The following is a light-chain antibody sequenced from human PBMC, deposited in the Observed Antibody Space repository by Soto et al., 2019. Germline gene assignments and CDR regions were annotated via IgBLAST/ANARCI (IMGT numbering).Light chain of an antibody. J-gene: IGKJ1*01. CDR3: QLYNGT. V-gene: IGKV1-39*01. CDR2: VAS. CDR1: QIISSY. Sequence: DIQMTQSPSSLSASVGDRVTITCRASQIISSYLNWYQQKPGKAPKLLIYVASSLQGGVPSRFSGSGSGTEFTLTISRLQPDDLATYYCQLYNGTFGQGTKVDIK.